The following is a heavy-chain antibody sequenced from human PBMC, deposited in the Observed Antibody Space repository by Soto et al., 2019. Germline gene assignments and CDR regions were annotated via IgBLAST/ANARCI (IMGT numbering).Heavy chain of an antibody. CDR3: ARSRGEYYDSKGFGY. Sequence: SVKVSCKASGGTFSSYAISWVRQAPGQGLEWMGGIIPIFGTANYAQKFQGRVTITADESTSTAYMELSSLRSKDTAVYYCARSRGEYYDSKGFGYWGQGTLVTVSS. CDR2: IIPIFGTA. D-gene: IGHD3-22*01. CDR1: GGTFSSYA. V-gene: IGHV1-69*13. J-gene: IGHJ4*02.